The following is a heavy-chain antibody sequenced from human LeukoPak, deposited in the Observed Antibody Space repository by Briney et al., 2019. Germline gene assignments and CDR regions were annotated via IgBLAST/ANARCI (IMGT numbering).Heavy chain of an antibody. CDR3: ARESITGTTD. D-gene: IGHD1-20*01. Sequence: PSETLSLTCTVSGGSISSGSYYWSWIRQPAGKGLEWIGRIYTSGSTNYNPSLKSRVTISVDTSKNQFSLKLSSVTAADTAVYYCARESITGTTDWGQGTQVTVSS. J-gene: IGHJ4*02. CDR1: GGSISSGSYY. V-gene: IGHV4-61*02. CDR2: IYTSGST.